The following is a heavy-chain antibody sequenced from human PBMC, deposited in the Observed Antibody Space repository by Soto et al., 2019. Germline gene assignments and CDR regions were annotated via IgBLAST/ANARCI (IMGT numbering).Heavy chain of an antibody. Sequence: SEPLSLTCTVSGGSISSGDYYWSLIRQPPGKRLECSGYIYYSESTYYNPSLKSRVTISLDTSKNQFSLKLSSVTAADTAVYYCARVGASMAVRPFDYWGQGTLVTVSS. CDR3: ARVGASMAVRPFDY. J-gene: IGHJ4*02. CDR2: IYYSEST. V-gene: IGHV4-30-4*01. CDR1: GGSISSGDYY. D-gene: IGHD6-6*01.